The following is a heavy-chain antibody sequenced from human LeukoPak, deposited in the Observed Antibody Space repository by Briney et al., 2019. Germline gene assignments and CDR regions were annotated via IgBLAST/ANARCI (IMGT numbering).Heavy chain of an antibody. CDR3: GRVGYGYLGY. V-gene: IGHV4-39*07. Sequence: SETLSLTCTVSGGSISSSSYYWGWIRQPPGKGLEWIGSIYYSGTTYYNPSLKSRVTISVDTSKNQFSLKLSSVTAADTAVYYRGRVGYGYLGYWGQGTLVTVSS. D-gene: IGHD5-18*01. CDR2: IYYSGTT. J-gene: IGHJ4*02. CDR1: GGSISSSSYY.